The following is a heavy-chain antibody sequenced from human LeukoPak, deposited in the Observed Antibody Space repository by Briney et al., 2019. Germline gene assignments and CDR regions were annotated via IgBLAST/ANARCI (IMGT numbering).Heavy chain of an antibody. J-gene: IGHJ4*02. D-gene: IGHD4/OR15-4a*01. CDR3: ARVANSFGSPTDFDY. CDR2: INPSGGST. V-gene: IGHV1-46*01. Sequence: ASVKVSCKASGYTFTGYYMHWVRQAPGQGLEWMGIINPSGGSTSYAQKFQGRVTMIRDTSTSTVYMELSSLRSEDTAVYYCARVANSFGSPTDFDYWGQGTLVTVSS. CDR1: GYTFTGYY.